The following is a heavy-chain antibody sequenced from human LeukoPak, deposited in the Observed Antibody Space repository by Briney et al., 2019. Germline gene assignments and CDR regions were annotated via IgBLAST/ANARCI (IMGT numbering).Heavy chain of an antibody. CDR2: LQYDGTEK. CDR3: ARESSSIAIGTLDF. V-gene: IGHV3-30*02. J-gene: IGHJ4*02. Sequence: RGSLRLSCTPSGFTFSTSGMHWVRQAPGKGLEWVGFLQYDGTEKYYADSVKGRFTISRDNSKNTLYLQMDSLRAEDTAVYYCARESSSIAIGTLDFWGQGTLVTVSS. D-gene: IGHD6-13*01. CDR1: GFTFSTSG.